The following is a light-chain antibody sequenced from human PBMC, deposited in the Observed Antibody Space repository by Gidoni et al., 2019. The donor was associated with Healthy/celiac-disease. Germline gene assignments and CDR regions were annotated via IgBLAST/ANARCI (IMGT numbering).Light chain of an antibody. V-gene: IGKV3-11*01. CDR3: QQRSNWPPWT. CDR1: QSVSSY. J-gene: IGKJ1*01. Sequence: EIVLTQSPATLSLSPGARATLSCRASQSVSSYLAWYQQKPGQAPRLLIYDASNRATGIPARFSGSGSATDFTLTISSLEPEDFAVYYCQQRSNWPPWTFGQGTKVEIK. CDR2: DAS.